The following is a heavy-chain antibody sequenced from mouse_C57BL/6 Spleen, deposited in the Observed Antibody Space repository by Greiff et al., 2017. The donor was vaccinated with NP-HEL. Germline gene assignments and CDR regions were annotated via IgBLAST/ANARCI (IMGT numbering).Heavy chain of an antibody. CDR2: IYPGSGST. CDR3: ARRTYGNYPYYYAMDY. D-gene: IGHD2-1*01. V-gene: IGHV1-55*01. Sequence: VQLQQPGAELVKPGASVKMSCKASGYTFTSYWITWVKQRPGQGLEWIGDIYPGSGSTNYTEKFKSKATLTVDTSSSTAYMQLSSLTSADSAIYYCARRTYGNYPYYYAMDYWGQGTSVTVSS. J-gene: IGHJ4*01. CDR1: GYTFTSYW.